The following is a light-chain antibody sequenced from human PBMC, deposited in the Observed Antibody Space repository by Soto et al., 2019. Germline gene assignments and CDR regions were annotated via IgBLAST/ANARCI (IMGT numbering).Light chain of an antibody. Sequence: QSALTQPRPVSGAPGQSVTISCTGTSSDVGGYDFVSWYQQHPAKAPKLIIFDVTKRPSGVPGRFSGSKSGNTASLTISGLQADDEADYYCCSFAGSYTLYVFGTGTKVTVL. CDR3: CSFAGSYTLYV. V-gene: IGLV2-11*01. J-gene: IGLJ1*01. CDR1: SSDVGGYDF. CDR2: DVT.